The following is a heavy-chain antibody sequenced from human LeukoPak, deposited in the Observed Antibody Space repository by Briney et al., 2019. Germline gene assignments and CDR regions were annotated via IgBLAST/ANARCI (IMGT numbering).Heavy chain of an antibody. CDR3: ARHSSSWYYFDY. D-gene: IGHD6-13*01. Sequence: SETLSLTCSVSDVSISSGLYYCGWIRQSPGRGLEWIGSISYSGTTFYTPSLKSRGTISVDTSKNQFSLKLKSLTATDTAIYYCARHSSSWYYFDYWAQGILVTVSS. V-gene: IGHV4-39*01. CDR1: DVSISSGLYY. CDR2: ISYSGTT. J-gene: IGHJ4*02.